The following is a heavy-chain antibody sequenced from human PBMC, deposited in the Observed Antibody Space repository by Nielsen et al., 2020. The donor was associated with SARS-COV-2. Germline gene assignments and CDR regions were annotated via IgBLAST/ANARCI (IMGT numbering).Heavy chain of an antibody. Sequence: SSVHVSCKASGGTFSSYAISWVRQAPAQGLGWMGGIIPIFGTANYAQKFQGRVTITADESTSTAYMELSSLRSEDTAVYYCARVDGHCSGGSCYSGVYWGQGTLVTVSS. J-gene: IGHJ4*02. D-gene: IGHD2-15*01. CDR1: GGTFSSYA. V-gene: IGHV1-69*13. CDR3: ARVDGHCSGGSCYSGVY. CDR2: IIPIFGTA.